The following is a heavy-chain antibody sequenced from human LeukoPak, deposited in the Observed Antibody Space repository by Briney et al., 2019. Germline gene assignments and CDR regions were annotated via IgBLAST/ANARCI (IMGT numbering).Heavy chain of an antibody. V-gene: IGHV3-64*01. D-gene: IGHD4-17*01. Sequence: GXLRLSXXXSGFTFXSCAMHWVRQAPGKGLEYVSAISSNGGSTYYANSVKGRFTISRDNSKNTLYLQMGSLRAEDMAVYYCARDEGDYVLDYWGQGTLVTVSS. J-gene: IGHJ4*02. CDR3: ARDEGDYVLDY. CDR1: GFTFXSCA. CDR2: ISSNGGST.